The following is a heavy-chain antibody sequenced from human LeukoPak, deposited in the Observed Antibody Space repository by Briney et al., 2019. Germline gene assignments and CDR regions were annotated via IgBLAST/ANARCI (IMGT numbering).Heavy chain of an antibody. Sequence: GGSLRLSCAASGFTFSSYSMNWVRQAPGKGLEWVSYISSSSSTIYYADSVKGRFTISRDNAKNSLYLQMNSLRAEDTAVYYCVIGPSNYGIDYWGQGTLVTVSS. V-gene: IGHV3-48*01. CDR1: GFTFSSYS. CDR2: ISSSSSTI. J-gene: IGHJ4*02. CDR3: VIGPSNYGIDY. D-gene: IGHD4-11*01.